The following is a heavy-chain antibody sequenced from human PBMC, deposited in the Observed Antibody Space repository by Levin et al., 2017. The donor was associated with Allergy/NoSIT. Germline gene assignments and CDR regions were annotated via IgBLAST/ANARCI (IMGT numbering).Heavy chain of an antibody. CDR3: TKGGDMDV. CDR2: ISSDGSYK. D-gene: IGHD3-10*01. J-gene: IGHJ6*03. V-gene: IGHV3-30*18. CDR1: GFTFSVYG. Sequence: SCAASGFTFSVYGIYLVRQAPGKGLEWVAIISSDGSYKSYADSVKGRFTVSRDNSKNTLYLQMNSLRPEDTAVYYCTKGGDMDVWAKGPRSPSP.